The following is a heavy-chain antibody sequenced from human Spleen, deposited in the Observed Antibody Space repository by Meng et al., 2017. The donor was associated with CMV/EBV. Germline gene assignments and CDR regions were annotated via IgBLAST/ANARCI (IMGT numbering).Heavy chain of an antibody. CDR1: GGTFSSYA. J-gene: IGHJ6*02. D-gene: IGHD3-3*01. CDR3: AKSISKGFWSGYSENDLDV. CDR2: IIPILGIA. V-gene: IGHV1-69*10. Sequence: SVKVSCKASGGTFSSYAISWVRQAPGQGLEWMGGIIPILGIANYAQKFQGRVTISADKSTSTAYMELSSLRSEDTAVYYCAKSISKGFWSGYSENDLDVWGQGTTVTVSS.